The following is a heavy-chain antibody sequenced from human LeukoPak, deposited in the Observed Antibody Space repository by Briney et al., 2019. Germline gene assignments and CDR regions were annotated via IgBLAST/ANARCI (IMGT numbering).Heavy chain of an antibody. CDR3: ARGGLSITMIRSIDY. CDR1: GFTFSSYA. D-gene: IGHD3-10*01. CDR2: ISYDGSNK. J-gene: IGHJ4*02. Sequence: GRSLRLSCAASGFTFSSYAMHWVRQAPGKGLEWVAVISYDGSNKYYADSVKGRFTISRDNAKNSLYLQMNSLRAEDTAVYYCARGGLSITMIRSIDYWGQGTLVTVSS. V-gene: IGHV3-30-3*01.